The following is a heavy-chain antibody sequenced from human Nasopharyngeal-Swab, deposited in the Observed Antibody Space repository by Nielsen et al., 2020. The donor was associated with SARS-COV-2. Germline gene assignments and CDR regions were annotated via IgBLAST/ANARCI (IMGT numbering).Heavy chain of an antibody. CDR3: ARFPFLLSFSLMYFDL. CDR1: GFTFSSYG. J-gene: IGHJ2*01. V-gene: IGHV3-33*01. Sequence: GESLKISCAASGFTFSSYGMHWVRQAPGKGLEWVAVIWYDGSNKYYADSVKGRFTISRDNSKNTLYLQMNSLRAEDTAVYYCARFPFLLSFSLMYFDLWGRGTLVTVSS. CDR2: IWYDGSNK.